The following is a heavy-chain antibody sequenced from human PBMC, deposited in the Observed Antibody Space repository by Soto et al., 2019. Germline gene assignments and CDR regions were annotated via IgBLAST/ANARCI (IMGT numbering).Heavy chain of an antibody. J-gene: IGHJ4*02. CDR3: ARDRRYYGSGSATYYFDY. Sequence: QVQLVESGGGVVQPGRSLRLSCAASGFTFSSYGMHWVRQAPGKGLEWVAVIWYDGSNKYYADSVKGRFTISRDNSKNTLYLQMNSRRAEDTAVYYCARDRRYYGSGSATYYFDYWGQGTLVTVSS. CDR2: IWYDGSNK. V-gene: IGHV3-33*01. CDR1: GFTFSSYG. D-gene: IGHD3-10*01.